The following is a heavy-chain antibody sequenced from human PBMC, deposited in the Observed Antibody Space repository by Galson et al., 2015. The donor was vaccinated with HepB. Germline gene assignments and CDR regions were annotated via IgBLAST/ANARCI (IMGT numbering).Heavy chain of an antibody. CDR2: ISYDGSQK. CDR3: ARVTGWLAPFDP. V-gene: IGHV3-30-3*01. D-gene: IGHD6-19*01. Sequence: SLRLSCAASGFTLSSYPIHWVRQAPGKGLEWVAFISYDGSQKYYTDSVKGRFTISRDNSKNTLSLQMNSLRTEDTAVYYCARVTGWLAPFDPWGQGTLVTVSS. CDR1: GFTLSSYP. J-gene: IGHJ5*02.